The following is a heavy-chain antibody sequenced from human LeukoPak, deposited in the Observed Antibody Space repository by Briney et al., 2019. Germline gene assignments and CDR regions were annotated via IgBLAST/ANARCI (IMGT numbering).Heavy chain of an antibody. Sequence: SETLSLTCTVSGASVNSGTYYWSWLRQPPGKGLEWIGFIYYTGNTKYHPSLEGRVTISVDTSKNHFSLKLTSLTAADTAIYYCARGAIAVAGNWFDPWGQGTLVTVSS. CDR2: IYYTGNT. CDR3: ARGAIAVAGNWFDP. D-gene: IGHD6-19*01. V-gene: IGHV4-61*03. J-gene: IGHJ5*02. CDR1: GASVNSGTYY.